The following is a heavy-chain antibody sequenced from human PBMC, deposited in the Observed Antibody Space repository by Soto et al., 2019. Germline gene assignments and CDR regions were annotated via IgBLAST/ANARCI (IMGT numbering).Heavy chain of an antibody. D-gene: IGHD6-13*01. CDR1: GYSFTSYW. CDR3: ARQASAAAGGPSGVPFDY. Sequence: GESLKISCKGSGYSFTSYWISWVRQMPGKGLEWMGRIDPSDSYTNYSPSFQGHVTISADKSISTAYLQWSSLKASDTAMYYCARQASAAAGGPSGVPFDYWGQGTLVTVSS. CDR2: IDPSDSYT. V-gene: IGHV5-10-1*01. J-gene: IGHJ4*02.